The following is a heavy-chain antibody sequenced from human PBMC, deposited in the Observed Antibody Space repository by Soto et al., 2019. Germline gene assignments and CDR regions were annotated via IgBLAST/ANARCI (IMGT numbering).Heavy chain of an antibody. Sequence: PSANLPLTCTVSGVSINNYYWTWIRQPPGQRLEWIGAIYYTGSTTYNPSLRSRVTFSVDTSKNQFSLSLTSVTAADTAVYGCAKVVSGGPLDYCGQGTLVTVSS. CDR3: AKVVSGGPLDY. J-gene: IGHJ4*02. CDR2: IYYTGST. CDR1: GVSINNYY. V-gene: IGHV4-59*01. D-gene: IGHD6-25*01.